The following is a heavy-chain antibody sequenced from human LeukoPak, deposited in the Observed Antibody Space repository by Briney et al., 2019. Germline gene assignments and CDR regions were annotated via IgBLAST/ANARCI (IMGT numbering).Heavy chain of an antibody. J-gene: IGHJ6*02. CDR3: ARDRGYSYGRYYYYYGMDV. D-gene: IGHD5-18*01. CDR2: IYSGGST. V-gene: IGHV3-66*01. CDR1: GFTVSSNY. Sequence: PXGSLRLSCAASGFTVSSNYMSWVRQAPGKGLEWVSVIYSGGSTYYADSVKGRFTISRDNSKNTLYLQMNSLRAEDTAVYYCARDRGYSYGRYYYYYGMDVWGQGTTVTVSS.